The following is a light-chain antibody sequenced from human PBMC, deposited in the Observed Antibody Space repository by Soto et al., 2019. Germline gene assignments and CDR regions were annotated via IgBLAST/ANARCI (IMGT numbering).Light chain of an antibody. Sequence: ETVMTQSPPTLPLSPGERAIVSCRASQSIGTYLAWYQQKRGQSPRLLIYDASNRATGIPARFTGSGSGTDFTLTISRLEPEDFAVYYCQQYGSSPGTFGQGTKVDIK. J-gene: IGKJ1*01. CDR1: QSIGTY. V-gene: IGKV3-20*01. CDR3: QQYGSSPGT. CDR2: DAS.